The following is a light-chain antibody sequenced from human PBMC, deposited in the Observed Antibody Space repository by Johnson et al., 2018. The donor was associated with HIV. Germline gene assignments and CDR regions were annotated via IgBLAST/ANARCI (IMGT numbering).Light chain of an antibody. CDR3: GTWDSSLSVNV. V-gene: IGLV1-51*01. CDR1: SSNIGNNY. CDR2: DNN. J-gene: IGLJ1*01. Sequence: QSALTQPPSVSAAPGQKVTISCSGSSSNIGNNYVSWYQQLPGTAPKLLIYDNNKRPSEIPDRFSGSKSGTSATLGITGLQTWDEADCYCGTWDSSLSVNVCGTGTKVTCL.